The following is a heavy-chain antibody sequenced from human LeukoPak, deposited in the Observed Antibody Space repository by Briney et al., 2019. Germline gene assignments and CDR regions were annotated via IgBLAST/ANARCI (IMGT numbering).Heavy chain of an antibody. D-gene: IGHD6-19*01. J-gene: IGHJ4*02. CDR1: GFTFSSYS. Sequence: WGSLRLSCAASGFTFSSYSMNWVRQAPGKGLEWVSYISSSGSTIYYADSVKGRFTISRDNAKNSLYLQMNSLRAEDTAVYYCARAGNRWLVSVAGFDYWGQGTLVTVSS. CDR2: ISSSGSTI. V-gene: IGHV3-48*04. CDR3: ARAGNRWLVSVAGFDY.